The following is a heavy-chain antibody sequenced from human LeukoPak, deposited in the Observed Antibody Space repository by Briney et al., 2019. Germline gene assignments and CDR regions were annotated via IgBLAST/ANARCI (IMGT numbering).Heavy chain of an antibody. CDR3: ARDRGSGSYIIGY. CDR1: GFTFSSYS. Sequence: GGSLRLSCAASGFTFSSYSMNWVRQAPGKGLEWVSSISSSSSYIYYADSVKGRFTISRDNAKNSLYLQMNSLRAEDTAVYYCARDRGSGSYIIGYWGQGTLVTVSS. CDR2: ISSSSSYI. J-gene: IGHJ4*02. V-gene: IGHV3-21*01. D-gene: IGHD1-26*01.